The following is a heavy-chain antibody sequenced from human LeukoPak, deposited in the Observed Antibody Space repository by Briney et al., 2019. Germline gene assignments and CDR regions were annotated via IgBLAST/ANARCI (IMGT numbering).Heavy chain of an antibody. CDR3: ERVRLLSFGAFP. CDR1: GYTFTSYG. J-gene: IGHJ5*02. D-gene: IGHD3-10*01. CDR2: ISAYNGTT. V-gene: IGHV1-18*01. Sequence: ASVKVSCKASGYTFTSYGISWVRQAPGQGLEWMGWISAYNGTTNYAQKLQGRVTMTTDTSTSTAYLETRRLRSDHTAVYYRERVRLLSFGAFPWGQGTLVTVSS.